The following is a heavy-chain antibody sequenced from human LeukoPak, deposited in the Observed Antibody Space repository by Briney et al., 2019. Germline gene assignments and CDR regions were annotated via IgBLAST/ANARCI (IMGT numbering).Heavy chain of an antibody. V-gene: IGHV3-43*01. J-gene: IGHJ4*02. Sequence: GGSLRLYCVASGFTFEDYTMHWVRQAPGKTLEWVSLISWDGTTYYTDSVKGRFTISRDNSKNSLYLQMDTLRSEDTAFYYCVKDLSYESSGHVLEYWGQGTLVTVSS. CDR1: GFTFEDYT. CDR2: ISWDGTT. CDR3: VKDLSYESSGHVLEY. D-gene: IGHD3-22*01.